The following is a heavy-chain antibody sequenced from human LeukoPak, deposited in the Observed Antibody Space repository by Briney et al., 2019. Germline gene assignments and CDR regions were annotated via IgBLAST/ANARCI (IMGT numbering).Heavy chain of an antibody. V-gene: IGHV4-61*08. CDR1: GGSLTDGDYY. CDR3: VRILGRYQEGMDV. Sequence: SETLSLTCTVSGGSLTDGDYYWGWVCQPPGTGLQWIATTYEGASLKSRVTISLDTSKNQFFLRLTSVTAADTAVYYCVRILGRYQEGMDVWGPGITVTVSS. CDR2: T. J-gene: IGHJ6*02. D-gene: IGHD1-26*01.